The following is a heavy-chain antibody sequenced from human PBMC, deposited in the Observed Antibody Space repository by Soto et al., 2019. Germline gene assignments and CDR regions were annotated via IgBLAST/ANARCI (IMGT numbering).Heavy chain of an antibody. V-gene: IGHV1-18*01. CDR3: ARGMLRGTMIVVLSTFDY. D-gene: IGHD3-22*01. Sequence: ASVKVSCKASGYTFTNYGITWVRQAPGQGLEWMGWIITYNGNTNYPQKLHGRVTMTTDTSTSTAYMELRSLRSDDTAVYYCARGMLRGTMIVVLSTFDYWGQGTPVTVSS. CDR2: IITYNGNT. CDR1: GYTFTNYG. J-gene: IGHJ4*02.